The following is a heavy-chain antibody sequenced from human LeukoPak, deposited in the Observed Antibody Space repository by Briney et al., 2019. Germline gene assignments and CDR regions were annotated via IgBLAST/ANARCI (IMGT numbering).Heavy chain of an antibody. J-gene: IGHJ5*02. Sequence: ASVKVSCKASGYTFAGYYMHWVRQAPGQGLEWMGWISAYNGNTNYAQKLQGRVTMTTDTSTSTAYMELRSLGSDDTAVYYCARDRGQAIFGVVPYNWFDPWGQGTLVTVSS. CDR3: ARDRGQAIFGVVPYNWFDP. CDR2: ISAYNGNT. D-gene: IGHD3-3*01. CDR1: GYTFAGYY. V-gene: IGHV1-18*04.